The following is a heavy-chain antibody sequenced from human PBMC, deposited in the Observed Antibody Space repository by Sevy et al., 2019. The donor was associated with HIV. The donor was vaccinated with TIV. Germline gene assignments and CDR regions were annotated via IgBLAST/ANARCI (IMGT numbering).Heavy chain of an antibody. CDR3: ARVRKAARLIDY. CDR1: GGSVSSGSYY. D-gene: IGHD6-6*01. CDR2: IYYSGST. Sequence: SETLSLTCTVSGGSVSSGSYYWSWIRQPPGKGLAWIGYIYYSGSTNYNPSLQSRVTISVDTSKNQFSLKLSSVTAADTAVYYCARVRKAARLIDYWGQGTLVTVSS. J-gene: IGHJ4*02. V-gene: IGHV4-61*01.